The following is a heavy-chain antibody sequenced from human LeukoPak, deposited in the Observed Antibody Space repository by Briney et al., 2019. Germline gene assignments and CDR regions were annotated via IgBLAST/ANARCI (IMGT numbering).Heavy chain of an antibody. CDR2: ISSRSATI. V-gene: IGHV3-48*01. CDR1: GFTFSSYS. D-gene: IGHD2-8*02. J-gene: IGHJ3*02. CDR3: AKDTPTAGRYDAFDI. Sequence: HPGGSLRLSCAAPGFTFSSYSMNWVRQAPGKGLEWVSYISSRSATIYYADSVKGRFTISRDNAKNSLYLQMNSLRAEDTAVYYCAKDTPTAGRYDAFDIWGQGTMVTVSS.